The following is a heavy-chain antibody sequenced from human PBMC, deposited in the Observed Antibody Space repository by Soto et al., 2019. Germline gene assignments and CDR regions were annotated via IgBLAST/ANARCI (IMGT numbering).Heavy chain of an antibody. Sequence: GGSLRLSCAASGFTFSNAWMNWVRQAPGKGLEWVGRIKSKTDGGTTDYAAPVKGRFTISRDDSKNTLYLQMNSLKTEDTAVYYCTTTVWIQLWQSPGRVDYWGQGTLVTVSS. CDR1: GFTFSNAW. CDR3: TTTVWIQLWQSPGRVDY. CDR2: IKSKTDGGTT. J-gene: IGHJ4*02. V-gene: IGHV3-15*07. D-gene: IGHD5-18*01.